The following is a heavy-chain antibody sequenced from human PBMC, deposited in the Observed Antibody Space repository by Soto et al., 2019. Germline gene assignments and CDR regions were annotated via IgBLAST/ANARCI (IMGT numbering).Heavy chain of an antibody. Sequence: QVQLQESGPGLVKPSQTLSLTCTVSGGSISSGGYYWSWIRQHPGKGLEWIGYIYYSGSTYYNPSLKSRVTISVDPSKNQFSLKLSSVTAADTAVYYCARGNDYVWGSYRDVGYYFDYWGQGTLVTVSS. J-gene: IGHJ4*02. CDR3: ARGNDYVWGSYRDVGYYFDY. V-gene: IGHV4-31*03. D-gene: IGHD3-16*02. CDR1: GGSISSGGYY. CDR2: IYYSGST.